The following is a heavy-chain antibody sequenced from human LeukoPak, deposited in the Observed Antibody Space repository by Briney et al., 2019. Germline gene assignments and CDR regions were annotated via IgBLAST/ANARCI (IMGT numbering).Heavy chain of an antibody. J-gene: IGHJ4*02. Sequence: GGSLRLSCAPSGFIFSDYWFHWVRQTPGQGLVWVAAINRDGTGTSHADSVRGRFTVSRDNAKNTLYLQLNSLRVDDTAVYYCARGLSYAVAYGDYWGQGTLVTVSS. CDR1: GFIFSDYW. CDR2: INRDGTGT. CDR3: ARGLSYAVAYGDY. V-gene: IGHV3-74*01. D-gene: IGHD6-19*01.